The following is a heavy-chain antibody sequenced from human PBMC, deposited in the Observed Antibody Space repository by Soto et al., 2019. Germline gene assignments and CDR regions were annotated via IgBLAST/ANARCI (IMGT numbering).Heavy chain of an antibody. J-gene: IGHJ5*02. CDR1: GGSISSYY. D-gene: IGHD1-20*01. CDR2: IYYSGNT. CDR3: ARVGGINWFDP. V-gene: IGHV4-59*12. Sequence: SETLSLTCTVSGGSISSYYCSWIRRPPGKGLEWIGYIYYSGNTNYNPSLKSRLTISVDTSKNQFSLKLSSVTAADTAVYYCARVGGINWFDPWGQGTLVTVSS.